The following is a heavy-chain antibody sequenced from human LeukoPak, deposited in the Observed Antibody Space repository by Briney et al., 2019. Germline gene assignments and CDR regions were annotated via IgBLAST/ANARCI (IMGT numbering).Heavy chain of an antibody. J-gene: IGHJ4*02. D-gene: IGHD6-13*01. V-gene: IGHV3-30*18. CDR1: GFTFRSYG. CDR2: ISYDGSNK. CDR3: AKERGAAAGTVYFDF. Sequence: GSLRLSCAASGFTFRSYGMHWVRPAPGKGREWVALISYDGSNKYYADSVKGRFTISRDNSKNTLYLQINSLRPEDTAVYYCAKERGAAAGTVYFDFWGQGTLVTVSS.